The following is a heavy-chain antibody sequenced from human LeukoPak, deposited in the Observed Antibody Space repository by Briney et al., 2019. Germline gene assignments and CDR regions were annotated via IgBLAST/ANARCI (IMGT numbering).Heavy chain of an antibody. V-gene: IGHV4-4*07. CDR1: GGSISNYY. CDR3: AATPRYCSSTSCWGY. Sequence: SETLSLTCTVSGGSISNYYWTWIRQPAGKGLEWIGRVYRTGSTNYNPSLRSRVTMSVDTSKNQFSLKLSSVTAADTAVYYCAATPRYCSSTSCWGYWGQGTLVTVSS. D-gene: IGHD2-2*01. J-gene: IGHJ4*02. CDR2: VYRTGST.